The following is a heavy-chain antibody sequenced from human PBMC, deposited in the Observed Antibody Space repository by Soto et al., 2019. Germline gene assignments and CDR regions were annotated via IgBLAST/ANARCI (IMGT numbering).Heavy chain of an antibody. Sequence: GGSLRLSCAASGFTFSSYWMSWVRQAPGKGLEWVANIKQDGSEKYYVDSVKGRFTISRDNAKNSLYLQMNSLRAEDTAVYYCARGSHSGSYLHNWFDPWGQGTLVTVSS. CDR3: ARGSHSGSYLHNWFDP. CDR1: GFTFSSYW. CDR2: IKQDGSEK. D-gene: IGHD1-26*01. V-gene: IGHV3-7*05. J-gene: IGHJ5*02.